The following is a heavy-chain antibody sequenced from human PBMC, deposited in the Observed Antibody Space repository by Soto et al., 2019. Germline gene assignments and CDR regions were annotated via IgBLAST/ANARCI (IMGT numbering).Heavy chain of an antibody. J-gene: IGHJ4*01. CDR3: ARDTAYSFDY. D-gene: IGHD2-21*01. Sequence: GGSLRLSCAASGFTFSSYSMNWVRQAPGKGLEWLSYIRVSNSIISYADSVRGRFTISTDNAKNSLFLQMDSLRDEDTAVYYCARDTAYSFDYWGHGNLVTVSS. V-gene: IGHV3-48*02. CDR2: IRVSNSII. CDR1: GFTFSSYS.